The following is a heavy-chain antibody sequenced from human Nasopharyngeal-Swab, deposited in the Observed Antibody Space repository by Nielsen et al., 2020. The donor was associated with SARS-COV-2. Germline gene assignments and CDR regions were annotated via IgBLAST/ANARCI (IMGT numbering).Heavy chain of an antibody. V-gene: IGHV1-2*04. Sequence: ASVKVSCKASGYTFTGYYMHWVRQAPGQGREWMGWINPNSGGTNYAQKFQGWVTMTRDTSISTAYMELSRLRSDDTAVYYCARDSGPPFFGVVNPSGFDYWGQGTLVTVSS. CDR1: GYTFTGYY. CDR2: INPNSGGT. D-gene: IGHD3-3*01. CDR3: ARDSGPPFFGVVNPSGFDY. J-gene: IGHJ4*02.